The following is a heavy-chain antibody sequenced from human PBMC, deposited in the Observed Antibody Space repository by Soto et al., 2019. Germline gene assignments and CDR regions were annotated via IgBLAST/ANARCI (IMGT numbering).Heavy chain of an antibody. J-gene: IGHJ6*02. V-gene: IGHV3-30*19. CDR2: ISYDGCNK. Sequence: QVHLVESGGGVVQPGRSLRLSCAATGFAFRTYGMHWVRRAPGKGLEWLAVISYDGCNKNHADSVQGRFTISRDNSISNLSLQMDSLRVEDTAVYYCAREGGFKIQDDYYYYGLDVWGQGTPVTVSS. CDR1: GFAFRTYG. D-gene: IGHD3-10*01. CDR3: AREGGFKIQDDYYYYGLDV.